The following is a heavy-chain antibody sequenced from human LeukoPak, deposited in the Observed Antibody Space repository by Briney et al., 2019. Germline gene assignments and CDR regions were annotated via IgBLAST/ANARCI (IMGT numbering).Heavy chain of an antibody. D-gene: IGHD2-2*01. CDR2: VLYVGGYE. CDR1: RFTSRRNW. V-gene: IGHV3-30*03. J-gene: IGHJ6*02. CDR3: ARDRYASRSYVIDV. Sequence: PGRSLRLSCELYRFTSRRNWIDWVRQARGKGMGWQAFVLYVGGYEYYADSVKGRFTISRGKSRNTAFLQMDSLRHEDTGVYFCARDRYASRSYVIDVWGQGTTVVVSS.